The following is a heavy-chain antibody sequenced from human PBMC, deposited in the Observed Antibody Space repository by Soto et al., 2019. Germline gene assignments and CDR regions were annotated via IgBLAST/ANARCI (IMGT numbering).Heavy chain of an antibody. Sequence: PGGSLRLSCAASGFTISSYAMHWVRQAPGKGLEYVSAITSNGGNTNYADSVKGRFTISRDNAMNSLYLQMNSLRAEDTAVYYCARLRLTGYFDYWGQGTLVTVSS. CDR2: ITSNGGNT. V-gene: IGHV3-64*04. J-gene: IGHJ4*02. CDR1: GFTISSYA. CDR3: ARLRLTGYFDY.